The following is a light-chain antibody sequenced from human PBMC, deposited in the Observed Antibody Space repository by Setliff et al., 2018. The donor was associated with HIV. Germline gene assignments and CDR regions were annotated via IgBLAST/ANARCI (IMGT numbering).Light chain of an antibody. V-gene: IGLV2-11*01. CDR2: DVS. CDR1: SSAVGAYNY. CDR3: CSYAGTYTYI. Sequence: QSALTQPRSVSGSPGQSVTLPCTGSSSAVGAYNYVSWYQQYPGKAPKLIIYDVSKRPSGVPDRFSGSKSGDTASLTISGLQSEDEADYYCCSYAGTYTYIFGSGTKVTVL. J-gene: IGLJ1*01.